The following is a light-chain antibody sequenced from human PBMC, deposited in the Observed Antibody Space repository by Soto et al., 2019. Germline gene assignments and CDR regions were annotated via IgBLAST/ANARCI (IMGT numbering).Light chain of an antibody. J-gene: IGLJ1*01. CDR1: SSNIGSNY. Sequence: QSVLTQPASASGDPGRRVTISCSGSSSNIGSNYVYWYQQLPGTAPKLLIYRNNQRPSGVPDRFSGSKSGTSASLAISGLRSEDEADYYCAAWDDSLSGPLYVFGTGTKVTVL. CDR2: RNN. V-gene: IGLV1-47*01. CDR3: AAWDDSLSGPLYV.